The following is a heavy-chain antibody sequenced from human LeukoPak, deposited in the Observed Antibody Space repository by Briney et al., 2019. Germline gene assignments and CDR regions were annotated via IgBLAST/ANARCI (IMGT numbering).Heavy chain of an antibody. CDR2: IRGYNGNT. D-gene: IGHD3-10*01. J-gene: IGHJ6*03. CDR1: GGTFSSYA. Sequence: ASVMVSCKASGGTFSSYAISWVRQAPGQGLEWMGWIRGYNGNTNYGQKFQDRVTMTTDTSTSTAYMELRSLRSDDTAMYFCASETHGSGGYWSTPSYYMDVWGKGTTVTVSS. CDR3: ASETHGSGGYWSTPSYYMDV. V-gene: IGHV1-18*01.